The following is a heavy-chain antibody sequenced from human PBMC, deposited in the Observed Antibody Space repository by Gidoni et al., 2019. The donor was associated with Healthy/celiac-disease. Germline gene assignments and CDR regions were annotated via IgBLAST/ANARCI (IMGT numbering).Heavy chain of an antibody. CDR3: ARDRDIVVVPAAIAHYYYYYGMDV. CDR2: ISYDGSNK. J-gene: IGHJ6*02. CDR1: GFTFSSHA. D-gene: IGHD2-2*01. Sequence: QVQLVESGGGVVQPGRSLRLSCAPFGFTFSSHALHWVRQAPGKGLEWVAVISYDGSNKYYADSVKGRFTISRDNSKNTLYLQMNSLRAEDTAVYYCARDRDIVVVPAAIAHYYYYYGMDVWGQGTTVTVSS. V-gene: IGHV3-30-3*01.